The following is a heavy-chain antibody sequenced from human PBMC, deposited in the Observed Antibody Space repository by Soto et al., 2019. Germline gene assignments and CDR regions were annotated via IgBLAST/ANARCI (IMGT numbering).Heavy chain of an antibody. V-gene: IGHV4-30-4*01. CDR2: IYYSGST. CDR1: GGSISSGDYY. Sequence: QVQLQESGPGLVKPSQTLSLTCTVSGGSISSGDYYWSWIRQPPGKGLEWIGYIYYSGSTYYNPSLKGRSTISLDTSKNQFALKLSSVTAADTAVYYCAMEHKGRITMVRGVNNWFDPWGQGTLVTVSS. CDR3: AMEHKGRITMVRGVNNWFDP. J-gene: IGHJ5*02. D-gene: IGHD3-10*01.